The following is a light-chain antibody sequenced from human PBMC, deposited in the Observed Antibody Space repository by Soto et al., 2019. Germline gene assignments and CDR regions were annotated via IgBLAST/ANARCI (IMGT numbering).Light chain of an antibody. V-gene: IGLV1-40*01. CDR1: SSNIGAGYD. CDR3: QSYDSSLSGVV. Sequence: QSVLTQPPSVSGAPGQRVTISCTGSSSNIGAGYDVHWYQQLPGTAPKLLIYGNSNRPSGVPDRFSGSKSGTSASLAITGMHAEDEADYYWQSYDSSLSGVVFGGGTKLTVL. J-gene: IGLJ2*01. CDR2: GNS.